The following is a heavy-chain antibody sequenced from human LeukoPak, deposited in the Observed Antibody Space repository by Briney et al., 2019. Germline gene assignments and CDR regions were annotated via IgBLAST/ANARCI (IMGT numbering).Heavy chain of an antibody. J-gene: IGHJ4*02. CDR1: GGSISSSSYY. V-gene: IGHV4-39*01. D-gene: IGHD4-23*01. CDR3: AGYGGNFIDY. Sequence: SETLSLTCTVSGGSISSSSYYWGWIRQPPGKGREWIGSICYSGRTCYIPSLKSRVTISVDTSKNQFSLKLSYVTAADTAVYYCAGYGGNFIDYWGQGTLVTVSS. CDR2: ICYSGRT.